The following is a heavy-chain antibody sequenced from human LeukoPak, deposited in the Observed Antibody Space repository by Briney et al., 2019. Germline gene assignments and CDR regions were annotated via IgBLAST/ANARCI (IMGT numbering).Heavy chain of an antibody. CDR2: IDPGESDT. V-gene: IGHV5-51*01. CDR3: ARDLTGDAFDI. J-gene: IGHJ3*02. Sequence: GESLKISCKGSGYSFTNYWIGWVRQMPGKGLEWMGIIDPGESDTRYSPSFQGQVTISADKSISTAYLQWSSLKASDTAMYYCARDLTGDAFDIWGQGTMVTVSS. D-gene: IGHD7-27*01. CDR1: GYSFTNYW.